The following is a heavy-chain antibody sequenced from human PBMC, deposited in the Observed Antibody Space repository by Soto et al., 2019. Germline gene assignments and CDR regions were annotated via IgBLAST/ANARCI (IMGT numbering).Heavy chain of an antibody. V-gene: IGHV3-23*01. CDR3: AKGGPNSFALPASRTFDY. CDR1: GFTFSSYA. Sequence: GGSLRLSCAASGFTFSSYAMSWVRQAPGKGLEWVSAISGSGGSTYYADSVKGRFTISRDNSKNTLYLQMNSLRAEDTAVYYCAKGGPNSFALPASRTFDYWGQGTLVTVSS. D-gene: IGHD1-26*01. CDR2: ISGSGGST. J-gene: IGHJ4*02.